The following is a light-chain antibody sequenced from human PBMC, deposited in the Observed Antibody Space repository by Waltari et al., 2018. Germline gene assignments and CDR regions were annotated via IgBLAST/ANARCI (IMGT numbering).Light chain of an antibody. CDR2: EDN. CDR3: QSYDSSNHDVV. Sequence: NFMLTQPHSVSESPGKTVTISCTRSSGSMASNNVQGNHQRPGSAPTTVIYEDNHRPSGVPDRFSGSIDSSSNSASLTISGLKTEDEADYYCQSYDSSNHDVVFGGGTELTVL. CDR1: SGSMASNN. J-gene: IGLJ2*01. V-gene: IGLV6-57*04.